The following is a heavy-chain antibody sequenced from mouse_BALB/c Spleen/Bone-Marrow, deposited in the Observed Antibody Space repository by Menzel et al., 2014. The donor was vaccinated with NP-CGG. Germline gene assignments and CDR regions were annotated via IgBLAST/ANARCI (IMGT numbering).Heavy chain of an antibody. CDR1: GYSFTGYY. V-gene: IGHV1-31*01. CDR3: ARGSDFDY. CDR2: INPYNGAT. J-gene: IGHJ2*01. Sequence: DVKLVESGPELVKPGASVKISCKASGYSFTGYYMHWVKQSHVKSLEWIGRINPYNGATSYNQNFKDKASLTVDKSSSTAYMELHSLTSEDSAVYYCARGSDFDYWGQGTTLTVSS.